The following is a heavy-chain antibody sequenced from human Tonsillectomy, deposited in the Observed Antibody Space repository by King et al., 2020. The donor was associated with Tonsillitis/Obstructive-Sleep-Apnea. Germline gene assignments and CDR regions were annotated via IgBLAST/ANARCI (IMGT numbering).Heavy chain of an antibody. CDR3: ARDEAPLYYYYVMDV. CDR2: ISSGGSNI. V-gene: IGHV3-48*03. J-gene: IGHJ6*02. Sequence: VQLVESGGGLVQPGGSLRLSCATSGFTFSSYEMNWVRQAPGKGLEWVSYISSGGSNIYYADSVKGRFTISRDNAKNSLYLQMDSLRAEDTAVYYCARDEAPLYYYYVMDVWGQGTTVTVSS. CDR1: GFTFSSYE.